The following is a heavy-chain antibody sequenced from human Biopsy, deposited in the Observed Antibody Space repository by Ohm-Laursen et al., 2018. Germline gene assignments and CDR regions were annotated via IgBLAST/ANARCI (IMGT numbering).Heavy chain of an antibody. J-gene: IGHJ6*02. V-gene: IGHV3-11*01. CDR2: ISPSSTTI. CDR3: ARNVHLEMTDHSGVTTYSRYFAMDA. D-gene: IGHD1-1*01. CDR1: GFTFTDYD. Sequence: GSLRLSCAATGFTFTDYDISWVRHVPGQGLEWLALISPSSTTIYYADSVRGRFFISRDDAKNSVSLEMSSLRADDTALYFCARNVHLEMTDHSGVTTYSRYFAMDAWGRGTTVTVSS.